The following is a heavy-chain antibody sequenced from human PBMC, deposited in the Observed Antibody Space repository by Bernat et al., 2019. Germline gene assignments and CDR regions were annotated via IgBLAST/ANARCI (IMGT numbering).Heavy chain of an antibody. D-gene: IGHD3-16*02. J-gene: IGHJ4*02. CDR2: IIPILGIA. CDR3: ARDPQVRELSQGVYDY. CDR1: GGTFSSYT. Sequence: QVQLVQSGAEVKKPGSSVKVSCKASGGTFSSYTISWVRQAPGQGLEWMGRIIPILGIANYAQKFQGRVTITADKSTSTAYMELSSLRSEDTAVYYCARDPQVRELSQGVYDYWGQGTLVTVSS. V-gene: IGHV1-69*08.